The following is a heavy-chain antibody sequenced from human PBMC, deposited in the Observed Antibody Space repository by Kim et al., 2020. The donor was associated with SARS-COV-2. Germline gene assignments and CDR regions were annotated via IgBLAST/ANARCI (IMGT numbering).Heavy chain of an antibody. J-gene: IGHJ4*02. CDR3: STGDY. V-gene: IGHV3-15*01. CDR1: GFTFNKAW. CDR2: FKSKTDGGTT. Sequence: GGSLRLSCAASGFTFNKAWMYWARQSPGKGLEWVGRFKSKTDGGTTDYAPSVKGRCTILRDDSKNTLSLQMNSLKTEDTAVYYCSTGDYWGQGTLVTVS.